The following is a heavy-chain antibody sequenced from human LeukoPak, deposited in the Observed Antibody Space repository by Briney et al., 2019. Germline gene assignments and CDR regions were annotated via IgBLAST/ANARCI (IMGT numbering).Heavy chain of an antibody. V-gene: IGHV1-69*06. J-gene: IGHJ4*02. CDR3: AIVDTAMFTFDY. CDR1: RGTFTIYA. Sequence: SVTVSFKAARGTFTIYAISWVRQAPGQGLEWMGGIIPIFGTANYEQKFQGRVTITADKSTSTAYMELSSLRSEDTAVYYCAIVDTAMFTFDYWGQGTLVTVSS. CDR2: IIPIFGTA. D-gene: IGHD5-18*01.